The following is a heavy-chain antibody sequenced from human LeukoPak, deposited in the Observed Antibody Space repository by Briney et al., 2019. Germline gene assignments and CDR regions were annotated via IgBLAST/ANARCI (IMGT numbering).Heavy chain of an antibody. Sequence: GASVKVSCNAPGYTFTSYGISWVRQAPGQGLEWMGWISAYNGNTNYAQKLQGRVTMTTDTSTSTAYMELRSLRSDDTAVYYCARVWAAAGTMPGDYWGQGTLVTVSS. J-gene: IGHJ4*02. CDR3: ARVWAAAGTMPGDY. CDR2: ISAYNGNT. V-gene: IGHV1-18*01. CDR1: GYTFTSYG. D-gene: IGHD6-13*01.